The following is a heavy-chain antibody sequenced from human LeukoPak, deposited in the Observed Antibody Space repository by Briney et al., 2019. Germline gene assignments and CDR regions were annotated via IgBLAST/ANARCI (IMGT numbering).Heavy chain of an antibody. CDR1: GFTLSSYW. V-gene: IGHV3-74*01. CDR2: ISYDGST. J-gene: IGHJ5*02. CDR3: ARDPGGGGARGHNWFDA. Sequence: RTGGSLRPSCAASGFTLSSYWMHWVRQAPGQGLVWVSRISYDGSTHYPDSVKGRFTVSRDNSNNTLYLLLSSLRAEDTAVYYCARDPGGGGARGHNWFDAWGQGTLVSVSS. D-gene: IGHD2-21*01.